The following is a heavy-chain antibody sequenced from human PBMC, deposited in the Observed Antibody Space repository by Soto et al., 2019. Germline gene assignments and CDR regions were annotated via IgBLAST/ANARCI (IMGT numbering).Heavy chain of an antibody. V-gene: IGHV1-46*01. CDR3: ARNPEPQRQKRPSSCGRGV. CDR1: GYTLTSYY. Sequence: ASVKVSCKAPGYTLTSYYMHWVRQAPGQGLEWMGIINPSGGSTNYAQKFQGRVTMTRDTSTSTVYMELSSLRSEDTAVYYCARNPEPQRQKRPSSCGRGVGGQGTRATPS. CDR2: INPSGGST. J-gene: IGHJ6*02. D-gene: IGHD6-13*01.